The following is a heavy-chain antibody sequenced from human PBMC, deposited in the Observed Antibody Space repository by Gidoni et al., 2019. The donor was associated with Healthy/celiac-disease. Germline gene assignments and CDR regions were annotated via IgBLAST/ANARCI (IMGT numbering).Heavy chain of an antibody. CDR3: AKDNHYYDSRSLQLDAFDI. CDR2: ISGSGGST. V-gene: IGHV3-23*01. Sequence: EVQLLESAGGLVQPGGSLRLSCAASGFPFTSHAMSWVRQALGKGTEGVAAISGSGGSTYYADSVKGRFTISRDKAKNTLDLQMNSLRAEDTAVYYCAKDNHYYDSRSLQLDAFDIWGQGTMVTVSS. CDR1: GFPFTSHA. J-gene: IGHJ3*02. D-gene: IGHD3-22*01.